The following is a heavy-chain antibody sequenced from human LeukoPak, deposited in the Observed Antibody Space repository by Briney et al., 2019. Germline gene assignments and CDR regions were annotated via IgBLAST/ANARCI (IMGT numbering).Heavy chain of an antibody. V-gene: IGHV1-69*02. Sequence: SVKVSCKASGGTFSSYTISWVRQAPGQGLEWMGTIIPILGIANDAQKFQGRVTITADKSTSTAYMELSSLRSEDTAVYYCAQTTPPYCSSTSCYSGNWFDPWGQGTLVTVSS. CDR1: GGTFSSYT. J-gene: IGHJ5*02. CDR3: AQTTPPYCSSTSCYSGNWFDP. CDR2: IIPILGIA. D-gene: IGHD2-2*01.